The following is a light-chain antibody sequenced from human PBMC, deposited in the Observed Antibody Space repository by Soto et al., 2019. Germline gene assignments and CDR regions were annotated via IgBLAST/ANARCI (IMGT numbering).Light chain of an antibody. Sequence: QSALTQSASVSGSPGQSIAISCTGTVNDVGGYNYVSWYQHHPGKAPKLLIYDVSHRPSGVSNRFSGSKSGNTASLTFSGLQADDEGDYYCSSFSSTNSLIFGGGTKLTVL. CDR3: SSFSSTNSLI. J-gene: IGLJ2*01. V-gene: IGLV2-14*03. CDR1: VNDVGGYNY. CDR2: DVS.